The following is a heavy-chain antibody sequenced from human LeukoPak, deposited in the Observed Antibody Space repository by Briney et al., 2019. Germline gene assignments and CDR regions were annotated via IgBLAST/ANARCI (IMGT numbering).Heavy chain of an antibody. CDR3: ARSAATAMVTYYFDY. J-gene: IGHJ4*02. CDR2: ISAYNGNT. V-gene: IGHV1-18*01. CDR1: AYTFTSYG. D-gene: IGHD5-18*01. Sequence: GASVNVSCKASAYTFTSYGISWVRQAPGQGLKSMGWISAYNGNTNYAEKLQRRVTMTTDTSTSTAYMELRRLRSADTAVYYCARSAATAMVTYYFDYWGQGTLVTVSS.